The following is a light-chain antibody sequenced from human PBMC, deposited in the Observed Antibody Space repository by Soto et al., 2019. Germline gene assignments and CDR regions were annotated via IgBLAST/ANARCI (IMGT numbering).Light chain of an antibody. CDR2: DVT. CDR1: SNDIGGYNS. Sequence: QSVLTQPHSVSGSPGQSVTISCTGTSNDIGGYNSVSWYQRHPGKAPKLIIYDVTKRPSGVPDRFSRSKSGDTASLTISGLQSEDEAEYYCCSYAGTHTFVIFGAGTKLTVL. V-gene: IGLV2-11*01. CDR3: CSYAGTHTFVI. J-gene: IGLJ2*01.